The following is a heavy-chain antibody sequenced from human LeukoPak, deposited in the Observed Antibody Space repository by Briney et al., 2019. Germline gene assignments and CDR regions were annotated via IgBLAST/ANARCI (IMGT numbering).Heavy chain of an antibody. V-gene: IGHV4-34*01. Sequence: SGTLSLTRAVYRGAFSGYYWSWIRQPPGKGLEWIGEINHSGSTNYNPSRKSRVTISVDTSKSQFSLKLSSVTAADTAVYYCARGRGHGSGSYLFNYYYYSMDFWGKGTTVTVSS. CDR3: ARGRGHGSGSYLFNYYYYSMDF. CDR2: INHSGST. J-gene: IGHJ6*04. CDR1: RGAFSGYY. D-gene: IGHD3-10*01.